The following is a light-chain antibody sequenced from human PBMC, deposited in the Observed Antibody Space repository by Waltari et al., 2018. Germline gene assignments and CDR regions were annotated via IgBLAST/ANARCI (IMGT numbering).Light chain of an antibody. V-gene: IGLV3-25*03. CDR3: QSADSSGTYQV. CDR1: ALPKQY. CDR2: KDS. Sequence: GSVSPGQTARITCSGDALPKQYAYWYQQKPGQAPVLVIYKDSERPSGIPERFSGSSSGTTVTLTISGVQAEDEADYYCQSADSSGTYQVFGGGTKLTVL. J-gene: IGLJ2*01.